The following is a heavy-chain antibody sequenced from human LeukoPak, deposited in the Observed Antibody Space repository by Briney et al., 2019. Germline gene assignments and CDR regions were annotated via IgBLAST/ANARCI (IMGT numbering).Heavy chain of an antibody. Sequence: SETLSLTCTVSGGSISSGGYYWSWIRRRPGTGLEWIGYIFYTGSTYYNPSLKSRVTISVDTSKNQFSLKLSSVTAADTAVYYCARAPGDNWFDPWGQGTLVTVSS. CDR2: IFYTGST. J-gene: IGHJ5*02. V-gene: IGHV4-31*03. CDR3: ARAPGDNWFDP. CDR1: GGSISSGGYY.